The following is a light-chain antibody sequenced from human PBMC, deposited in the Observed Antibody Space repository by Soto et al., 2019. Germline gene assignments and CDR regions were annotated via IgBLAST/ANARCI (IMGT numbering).Light chain of an antibody. CDR1: SGDVGGYNY. Sequence: QSALTQPRSVSGSPGQSVTISCAGTSGDVGGYNYVSWYQQHPGKAPKLMIYDVSKRPSGVPDRFSGSKSGNTASLTISGLQSEDEADYYCCSYAGPYTWVFGGGTQLTVL. CDR3: CSYAGPYTWV. CDR2: DVS. J-gene: IGLJ3*02. V-gene: IGLV2-11*01.